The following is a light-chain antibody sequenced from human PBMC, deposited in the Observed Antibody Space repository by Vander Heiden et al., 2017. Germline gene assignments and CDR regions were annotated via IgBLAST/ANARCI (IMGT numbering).Light chain of an antibody. CDR3: QQYGSSVYT. Sequence: EIVLTQSPATLSVSPGERATLSCRASQSVSSSYLAWYQKKPGQAPRLLIYGASSRATGIPDRFSGSGSGTDFTLTISRLEPEDFAVYYCQQYGSSVYTFGQGTKLEIK. V-gene: IGKV3-20*01. CDR1: QSVSSSY. CDR2: GAS. J-gene: IGKJ2*01.